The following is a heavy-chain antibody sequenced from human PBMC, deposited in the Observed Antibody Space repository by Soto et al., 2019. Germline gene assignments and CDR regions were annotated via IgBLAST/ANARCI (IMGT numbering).Heavy chain of an antibody. CDR2: IYYSGST. J-gene: IGHJ4*02. CDR3: AREITGTTFDY. CDR1: GGSISSGDYY. V-gene: IGHV4-30-4*01. Sequence: PSETLSLTCTVSGGSISSGDYYWSWIRQPPGKGLEWIGYIYYSGSTYYNPSLKSRVTISVDTSKNQFSLKLSSVTAADTAVYYCAREITGTTFDYWGQGTLVTVSS. D-gene: IGHD1-7*01.